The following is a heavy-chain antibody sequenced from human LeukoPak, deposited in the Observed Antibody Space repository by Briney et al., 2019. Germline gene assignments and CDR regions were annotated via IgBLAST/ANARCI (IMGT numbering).Heavy chain of an antibody. Sequence: ASVKVSCKASGGTFSSYAISWVRQAPGQGLEWMGGIIPIFGTANYAQKFQGRVTITADESTSTAYMELSSLRSEDTAVYYCASPNSSGYYRDAFDIWGQGTMVTVSS. CDR1: GGTFSSYA. D-gene: IGHD3-22*01. CDR2: IIPIFGTA. CDR3: ASPNSSGYYRDAFDI. V-gene: IGHV1-69*13. J-gene: IGHJ3*02.